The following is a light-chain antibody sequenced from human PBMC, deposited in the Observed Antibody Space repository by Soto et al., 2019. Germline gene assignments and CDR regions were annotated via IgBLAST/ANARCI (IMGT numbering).Light chain of an antibody. Sequence: QSALTQPRSVSGSPGQSLTLSCTGTSRDVGSFNSVSWYQQHPGKAPQLIIYDVTKRPSGVPDRFSGSKSGNTASLNISGLQADDESDYYCCSYAGSSTWVFGGGTKVTV. CDR1: SRDVGSFNS. CDR3: CSYAGSSTWV. J-gene: IGLJ3*02. CDR2: DVT. V-gene: IGLV2-11*01.